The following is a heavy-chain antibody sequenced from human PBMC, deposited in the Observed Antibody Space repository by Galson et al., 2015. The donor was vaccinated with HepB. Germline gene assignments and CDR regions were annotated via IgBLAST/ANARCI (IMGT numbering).Heavy chain of an antibody. CDR3: ARDGSLGLLYYFDF. CDR2: XXHRSRWYY. J-gene: IGHJ4*02. Sequence: CAISGXSVSXDSAAWNXIXXSPSRGLEWLXRXXHRSRWYYDXXVSVQSRIIINSDTSKNQFSLQLKSVTPEDTAVYYCARDGSLGLLYYFDFXSQGTLVTVSX. V-gene: IGHV6-1*01. D-gene: IGHD2/OR15-2a*01. CDR1: GXSVSXDSAA.